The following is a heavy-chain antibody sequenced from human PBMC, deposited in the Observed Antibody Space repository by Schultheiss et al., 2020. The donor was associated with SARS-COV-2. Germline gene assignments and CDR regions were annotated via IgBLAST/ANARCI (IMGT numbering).Heavy chain of an antibody. CDR2: IYYSGST. CDR1: GGSISSYY. CDR3: ARLLWSPFYYYGMDV. Sequence: SQTLSLTCTVSGGSISSYYWSLIRQPPGKGLEWIGYIYYSGSTNYNPSLKSRVTISVDTSKNQFSLKLSSVTAADTAVYYCARLLWSPFYYYGMDVWGQGTTVTVSS. D-gene: IGHD3-3*01. V-gene: IGHV4-59*08. J-gene: IGHJ6*02.